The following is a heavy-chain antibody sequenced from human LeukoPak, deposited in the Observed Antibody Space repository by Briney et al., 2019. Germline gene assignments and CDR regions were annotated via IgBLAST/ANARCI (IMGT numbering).Heavy chain of an antibody. J-gene: IGHJ4*02. D-gene: IGHD3-22*01. Sequence: PGGSLRLSCAASGFTFSSYAMHWVRQAPGKGLEWVAVISYDGSNKYYADSVKGRFTISRDNSKNTLYLQMNSLRAEDTAVYYCARDDSSGYPDYWGQGTLVTVSS. CDR3: ARDDSSGYPDY. CDR2: ISYDGSNK. CDR1: GFTFSSYA. V-gene: IGHV3-30-3*01.